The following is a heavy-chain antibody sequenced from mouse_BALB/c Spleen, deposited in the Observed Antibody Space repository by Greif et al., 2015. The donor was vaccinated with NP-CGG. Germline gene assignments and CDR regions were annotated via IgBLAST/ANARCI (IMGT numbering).Heavy chain of an antibody. D-gene: IGHD1-1*01. J-gene: IGHJ4*01. CDR1: GFSLTGYG. Sequence: QVHVKQSGPGLVAPSQSLSITCTVSGFSLTGYGVNWVRQPPGKGLEWLGMIWGDGSTDYNSALKSRLSISKDNSKSQVFIKMNSLQTDDTARYYCARGGYGSSLYYAMDYWGQGTSVTVSS. CDR2: IWGDGST. V-gene: IGHV2-6-7*01. CDR3: ARGGYGSSLYYAMDY.